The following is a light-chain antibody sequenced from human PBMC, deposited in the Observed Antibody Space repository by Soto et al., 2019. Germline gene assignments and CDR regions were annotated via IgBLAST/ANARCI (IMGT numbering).Light chain of an antibody. Sequence: EIVWTQSPATLSLSPGERATLSCMASQSVSSYLAWYQQKPGQAPRLLIYDASNRATGIPARFSGSGSGTDFTLTISSLEPEDFAVYYCQQRSNWPLTFGGGTKVEIK. CDR3: QQRSNWPLT. V-gene: IGKV3-11*01. CDR2: DAS. J-gene: IGKJ4*01. CDR1: QSVSSY.